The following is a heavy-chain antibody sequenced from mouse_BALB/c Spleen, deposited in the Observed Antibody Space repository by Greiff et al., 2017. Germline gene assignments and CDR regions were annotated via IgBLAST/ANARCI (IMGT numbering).Heavy chain of an antibody. V-gene: IGHV1S137*01. Sequence: VKLQESGAELVRPGVSVKISCKGSGYTFTDYAMHWVKQSHAKSLEWIGVISTYYGDASYNQKFKGKATMTVDKSSSTAYMELARLTSEDSAIYYCARSHRYDYFDYWGQGTTLTVSS. CDR2: ISTYYGDA. CDR3: ARSHRYDYFDY. D-gene: IGHD2-14*01. CDR1: GYTFTDYA. J-gene: IGHJ2*01.